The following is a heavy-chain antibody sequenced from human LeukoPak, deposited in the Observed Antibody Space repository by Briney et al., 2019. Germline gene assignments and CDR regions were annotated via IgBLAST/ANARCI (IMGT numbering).Heavy chain of an antibody. Sequence: GGSLRLSCAASGFTFSSYGMNWVRQAPGKGLEWVSSISSSSYIYYADSVKGRFTISRDNAKNSLYLQMNSLRAEDTAVYYCARDPRIVMATTVFDYWGQGTLVTVSS. CDR1: GFTFSSYG. J-gene: IGHJ4*02. CDR3: ARDPRIVMATTVFDY. CDR2: ISSSSYI. V-gene: IGHV3-21*01. D-gene: IGHD5-24*01.